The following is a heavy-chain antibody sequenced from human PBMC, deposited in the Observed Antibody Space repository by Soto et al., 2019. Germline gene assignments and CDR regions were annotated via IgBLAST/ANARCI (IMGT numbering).Heavy chain of an antibody. CDR2: MSYDENNK. CDR1: RYCLSGYS. V-gene: IGHV3-30*18. Sequence: SRKVSCAASRYCLSGYSMHWVRQAPGKGLEWVAGMSYDENNKYYADSVTGRLTVSRHQCRNTLYLRMHSLRAEDAAIFYCEKWDTHGIIQSTVGGDYYYYHIDAWGLGNRATVSS. J-gene: IGHJ5*01. D-gene: IGHD3-22*01. CDR3: EKWDTHGIIQSTVGGDYYYYHIDA.